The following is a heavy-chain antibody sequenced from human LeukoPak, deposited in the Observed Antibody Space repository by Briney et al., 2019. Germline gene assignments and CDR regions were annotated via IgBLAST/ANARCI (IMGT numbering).Heavy chain of an antibody. CDR3: ARTSAVTTLKY. Sequence: GASVKVSCKASGYTFTSYGISWVRQAPGQGLEWMGWISAYNGNTNYAQRLQGRVTMTTDTSTTTAYMELRSLRSDDTAIYYCARTSAVTTLKYWGQGTLVTVSS. J-gene: IGHJ4*02. V-gene: IGHV1-18*01. CDR2: ISAYNGNT. D-gene: IGHD4-17*01. CDR1: GYTFTSYG.